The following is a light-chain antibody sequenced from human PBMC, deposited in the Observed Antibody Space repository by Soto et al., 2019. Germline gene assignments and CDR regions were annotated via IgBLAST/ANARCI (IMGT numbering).Light chain of an antibody. J-gene: IGKJ5*01. CDR2: SAS. CDR1: QSVRSY. CDR3: QQYNKWPLIT. V-gene: IGKV3-15*01. Sequence: EIVMTQSPATLSVSPGERATLSCSASQSVRSYLAWYQQKPGQAPRLLIYSASARATGIPARFSGSGSGTEFILTISSLQSEDFAVYYCQQYNKWPLITFGQGTRLEIK.